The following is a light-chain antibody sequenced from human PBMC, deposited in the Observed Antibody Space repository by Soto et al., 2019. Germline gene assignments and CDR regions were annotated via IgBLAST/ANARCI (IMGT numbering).Light chain of an antibody. CDR1: SSDVGGYNY. Sequence: QSALTQPASVSGSPGQSITISCTGTSSDVGGYNYVSWYQQHPGKAPKLIIYEVSNRPSGVSNRFSGSKSGNTASLTVSGLQAEDEADYYCSSYRTGGPFVFGTGTKLTVL. J-gene: IGLJ1*01. V-gene: IGLV2-14*01. CDR3: SSYRTGGPFV. CDR2: EVS.